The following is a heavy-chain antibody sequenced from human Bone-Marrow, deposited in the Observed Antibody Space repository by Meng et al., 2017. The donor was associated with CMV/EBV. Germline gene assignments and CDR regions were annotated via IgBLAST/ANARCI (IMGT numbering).Heavy chain of an antibody. J-gene: IGHJ6*02. V-gene: IGHV4-59*01. Sequence: SETLSLTCTVSGGSISSYYWSWIRQPPGKGLEWIGYIYYSGSTNYNPSLKSRVTISVDMSKNQFSLKLSSVTAADTAVYYCARSYIYSYGYDWYYYYGMDVWGQGTTVTGSS. D-gene: IGHD5-18*01. CDR3: ARSYIYSYGYDWYYYYGMDV. CDR2: IYYSGST. CDR1: GGSISSYY.